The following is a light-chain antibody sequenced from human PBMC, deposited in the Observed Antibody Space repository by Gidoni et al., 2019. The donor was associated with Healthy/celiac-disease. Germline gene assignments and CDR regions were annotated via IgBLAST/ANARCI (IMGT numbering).Light chain of an antibody. Sequence: QLVLTQSPSASASLGASVKLPCTLSSGHSSYAIAWHQQHPEKGPRYLMKLNSDGSHSKGDGIPDRFSGSSSGAERYLTISSLQSEDEADYYCQTWGTGIVVFGGGTKLTVL. CDR2: LNSDGSH. CDR3: QTWGTGIVV. V-gene: IGLV4-69*01. J-gene: IGLJ2*01. CDR1: SGHSSYA.